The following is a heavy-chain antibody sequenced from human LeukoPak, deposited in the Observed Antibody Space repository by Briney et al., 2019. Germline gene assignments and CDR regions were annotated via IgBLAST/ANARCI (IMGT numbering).Heavy chain of an antibody. J-gene: IGHJ4*02. CDR1: GFTFSSYP. V-gene: IGHV3-64D*06. D-gene: IGHD6-19*01. CDR2: ISSNGGST. Sequence: PGGSLRLSCSASGFTFSSYPMHWVRQAPGKGLEYVSAISSNGGSTYYADSVKGRFTISRDNSKNTLCLQMSSLRTEDTALYYCVKETGWYPDWGQGTLVTVSS. CDR3: VKETGWYPD.